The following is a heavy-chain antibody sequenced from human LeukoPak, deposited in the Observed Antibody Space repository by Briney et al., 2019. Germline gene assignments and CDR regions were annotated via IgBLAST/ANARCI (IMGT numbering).Heavy chain of an antibody. V-gene: IGHV1-18*01. CDR2: ISAYNGNT. D-gene: IGHD3-3*01. Sequence: ASVKVSCKASGYTFTSYGISWVRQAPGQGLEWMGWISAYNGNTNYAQKLQGRVTMTTDTSTSTAYMELRSLRSDDTAAYYCARDKQFITILGVADYWGQGTLVTVSS. J-gene: IGHJ4*02. CDR3: ARDKQFITILGVADY. CDR1: GYTFTSYG.